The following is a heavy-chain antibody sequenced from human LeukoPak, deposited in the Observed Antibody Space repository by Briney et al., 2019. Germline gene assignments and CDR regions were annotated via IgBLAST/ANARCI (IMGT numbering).Heavy chain of an antibody. CDR3: ARRYYYDSSGYKFDP. J-gene: IGHJ5*02. Sequence: SVKVSCKASGGTFISYAISWVRQAPGQGLEWMGGIIPIFGTANYAQKFQGRVTITADESTSTACMELSSLRSEDTAVYYCARRYYYDSSGYKFDPWGQGTLVTVSS. CDR1: GGTFISYA. V-gene: IGHV1-69*13. D-gene: IGHD3-22*01. CDR2: IIPIFGTA.